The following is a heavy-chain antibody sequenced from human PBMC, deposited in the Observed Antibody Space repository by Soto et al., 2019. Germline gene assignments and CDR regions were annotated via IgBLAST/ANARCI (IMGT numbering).Heavy chain of an antibody. V-gene: IGHV4-61*01. CDR2: IYYSGST. CDR1: GGSVSSGSYY. Sequence: SETLSLTCTVSGGSVSSGSYYWSWIRQPPGKGLEWVGYIYYSGSTNYNPSLKSRVTISVDTSKNQFSLKLSSVTAADTAVYYCARMKGQLVPYYFDYWGQGTLVTVSS. D-gene: IGHD6-6*01. CDR3: ARMKGQLVPYYFDY. J-gene: IGHJ4*02.